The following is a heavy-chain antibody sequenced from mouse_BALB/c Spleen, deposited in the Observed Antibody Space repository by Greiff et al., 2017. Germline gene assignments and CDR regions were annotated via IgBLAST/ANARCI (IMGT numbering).Heavy chain of an antibody. Sequence: EVKLVESGGGLVQPGGSLRLSCATSGFTFTDYYMSWVRQPPGKALEWLGFIRNKANGYTTEYSASVKGRFTISRDNSQSILYLQMNTLRAEDSATYYCARDRGGHYYFDYWGQGTTLTVSS. D-gene: IGHD6-1*01. CDR2: IRNKANGYTT. CDR1: GFTFTDYY. CDR3: ARDRGGHYYFDY. J-gene: IGHJ2*01. V-gene: IGHV7-3*02.